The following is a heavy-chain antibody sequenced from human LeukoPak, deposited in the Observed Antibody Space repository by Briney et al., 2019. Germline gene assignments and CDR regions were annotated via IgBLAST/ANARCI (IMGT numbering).Heavy chain of an antibody. CDR3: ARPHDYGDYAGY. Sequence: ASGKVSCKASGDTFNDWYMHWVRQAPGQGLEWMGRINANTGGTDYAQKFQGRVTMTRDTSISTAYMELSRLRSDDTAVYYCARPHDYGDYAGYWGQGTLVTVSS. D-gene: IGHD4-17*01. CDR1: GDTFNDWY. CDR2: INANTGGT. J-gene: IGHJ4*02. V-gene: IGHV1-2*06.